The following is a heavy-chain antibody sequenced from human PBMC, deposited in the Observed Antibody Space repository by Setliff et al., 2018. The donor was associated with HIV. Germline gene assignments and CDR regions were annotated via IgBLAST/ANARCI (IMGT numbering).Heavy chain of an antibody. CDR3: AKELAASGLGYLDS. CDR2: ILSTGERT. Sequence: PGGSLRLSCAASGFTVSSNYMSWVRQAPGKGLEWVSVILSTGERTFYADSVKGRFTISRDNSKNTVYLQMNSLRAEDTAEYYCAKELAASGLGYLDSWGRGILVTVSS. V-gene: IGHV3-23*01. D-gene: IGHD3-16*02. J-gene: IGHJ4*02. CDR1: GFTVSSNY.